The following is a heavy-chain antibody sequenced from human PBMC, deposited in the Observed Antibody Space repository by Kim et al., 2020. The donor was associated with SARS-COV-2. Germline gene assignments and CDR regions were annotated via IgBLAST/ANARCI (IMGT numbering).Heavy chain of an antibody. J-gene: IGHJ4*02. V-gene: IGHV3-74*01. CDR2: INSDGSST. Sequence: GGSLRLSCAASGFTFSSYWMHWVRQAPGKGLVWVSRINSDGSSTSYADSVKGRFTISRDNAKNTLYLQMNSLRAEDTAVYYCARARGYYDSSGYYSLDYWGQGTLVTVSS. D-gene: IGHD3-22*01. CDR3: ARARGYYDSSGYYSLDY. CDR1: GFTFSSYW.